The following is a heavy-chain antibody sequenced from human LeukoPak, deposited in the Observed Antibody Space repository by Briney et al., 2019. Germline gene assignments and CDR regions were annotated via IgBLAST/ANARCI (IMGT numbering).Heavy chain of an antibody. J-gene: IGHJ4*02. D-gene: IGHD2-15*01. CDR2: INPNSGGT. Sequence: ASGKVSCKASGYTFTGYYMHWVRQAPGQGLEWMGWINPNSGGTNNAQKFQGRVTITRDTSINTAYIELSRLRSDDTAVYYCARSALGYCSGGSCGKCSGYWGQGTLVTVS. CDR1: GYTFTGYY. CDR3: ARSALGYCSGGSCGKCSGY. V-gene: IGHV1-2*02.